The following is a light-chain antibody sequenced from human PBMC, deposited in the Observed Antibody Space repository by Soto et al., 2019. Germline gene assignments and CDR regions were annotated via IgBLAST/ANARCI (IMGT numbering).Light chain of an antibody. CDR1: SSDVGGYNY. Sequence: QSVLTQPPSASGSPGQSVTISCTGTSSDVGGYNYVSWYQQHPGKAPKLMIYEVTKRPSGVPDRFSGSKSGNTASLTVSGLQAEDEADYYCSSHAGSTNRMFGGGTQLTVL. J-gene: IGLJ3*02. CDR3: SSHAGSTNRM. CDR2: EVT. V-gene: IGLV2-8*01.